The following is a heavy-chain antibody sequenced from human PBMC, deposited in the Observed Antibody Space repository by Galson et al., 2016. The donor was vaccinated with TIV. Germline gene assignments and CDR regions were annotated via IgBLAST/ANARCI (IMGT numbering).Heavy chain of an antibody. D-gene: IGHD3-22*01. CDR2: ISAGGGTT. Sequence: SLRLSCAAAGFTFSSHGMSWVRQAPGKGLEWVSGISAGGGTTHYADSVKGRFTISRDNSRNTLYLQMNSLRAEDTAVYYCAKVPRIVLVIGDPYVFDYWGQGTLVTVSS. CDR1: GFTFSSHG. V-gene: IGHV3-23*01. J-gene: IGHJ4*02. CDR3: AKVPRIVLVIGDPYVFDY.